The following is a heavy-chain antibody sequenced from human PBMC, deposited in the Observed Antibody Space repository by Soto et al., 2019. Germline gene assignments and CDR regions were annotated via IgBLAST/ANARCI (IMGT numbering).Heavy chain of an antibody. CDR3: ARATPHYRSGWYGGGMYYYYGMDV. J-gene: IGHJ6*02. D-gene: IGHD6-19*01. Sequence: PSQTLSLTCTVSGGSISSYYWSWIRQPPGKGLEWIGYIYYSGSTNYNPSLKRRVTISVDTSKNQFSLKLSSVTAADTAVYYCARATPHYRSGWYGGGMYYYYGMDVWGQGTTVTVSS. CDR2: IYYSGST. CDR1: GGSISSYY. V-gene: IGHV4-59*01.